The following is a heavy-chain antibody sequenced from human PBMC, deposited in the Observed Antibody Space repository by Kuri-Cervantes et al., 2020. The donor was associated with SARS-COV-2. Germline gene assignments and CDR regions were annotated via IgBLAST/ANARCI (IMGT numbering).Heavy chain of an antibody. Sequence: GESLKISCTVSGGSVSSYYWSWIRQPAGKGLEWVGRVRGKANNYATAYAASVKGRFTISRDDSKNMAYLQMNSLKTEDTAVYYCTTLIDYWGQGALVTVSS. CDR2: VRGKANNYAT. CDR1: GGSVSSYY. V-gene: IGHV3-73*01. CDR3: TTLIDY. J-gene: IGHJ4*02.